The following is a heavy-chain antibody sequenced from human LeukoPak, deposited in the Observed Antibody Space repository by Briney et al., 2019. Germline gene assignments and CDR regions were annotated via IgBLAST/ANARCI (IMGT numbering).Heavy chain of an antibody. CDR2: IYPGDSDT. J-gene: IGHJ4*02. Sequence: GESLKISCKGSGYSFTSYWIGWVRQMPGKGLGWMGIIYPGDSDTRYSPSFQGQVTISADKSISTAYLQWSSLKASDTAMYYCARSLFDYDILTGHDYWGQGTLVTVSS. V-gene: IGHV5-51*01. CDR3: ARSLFDYDILTGHDY. CDR1: GYSFTSYW. D-gene: IGHD3-9*01.